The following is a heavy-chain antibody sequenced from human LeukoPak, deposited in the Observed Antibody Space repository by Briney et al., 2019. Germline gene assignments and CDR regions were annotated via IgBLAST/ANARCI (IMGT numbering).Heavy chain of an antibody. V-gene: IGHV4-59*01. J-gene: IGHJ4*02. CDR3: ARASYSGSYCFDY. CDR2: IYYSGNT. D-gene: IGHD1-26*01. CDR1: GGSISSYY. Sequence: SETLSLTCTVSGGSISSYYWSWIRQPPGKGLEWIGYIYYSGNTNYNPSLKSRVTISVDTSKNQFSLKLSSVTAADTAVYYCARASYSGSYCFDYWGQGTLVTVSS.